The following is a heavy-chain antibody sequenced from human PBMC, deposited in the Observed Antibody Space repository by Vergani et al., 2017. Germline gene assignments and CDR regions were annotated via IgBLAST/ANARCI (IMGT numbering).Heavy chain of an antibody. Sequence: QVQLVQSGAEVKKPGSSVKVSCKASGGTFSSYAISWVRQAPGQGLEWMGRISGYDGKTKYVEKLQGRITVTIDTSTNSAYMELRGLRSDDTAVYYCARGGSIAAPSYLYYFYMDVWGKGTSVTVSS. V-gene: IGHV1-18*01. CDR2: ISGYDGKT. CDR3: ARGGSIAAPSYLYYFYMDV. J-gene: IGHJ6*03. CDR1: GGTFSSYA. D-gene: IGHD6-6*01.